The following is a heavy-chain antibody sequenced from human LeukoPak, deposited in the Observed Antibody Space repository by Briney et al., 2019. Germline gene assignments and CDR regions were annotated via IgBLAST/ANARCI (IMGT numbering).Heavy chain of an antibody. CDR2: IYTSGST. D-gene: IGHD1-26*01. Sequence: SETLSLTCTVSGGSISSYYWSWIRQPAGKGLEWIGRIYTSGSTNYNPSLKSRVTMSVDTSKNQFSLKLSSVTAADTAVYYCARDQVEYGSYAYNWFDPWGQGTLVTVSS. V-gene: IGHV4-4*07. J-gene: IGHJ5*02. CDR3: ARDQVEYGSYAYNWFDP. CDR1: GGSISSYY.